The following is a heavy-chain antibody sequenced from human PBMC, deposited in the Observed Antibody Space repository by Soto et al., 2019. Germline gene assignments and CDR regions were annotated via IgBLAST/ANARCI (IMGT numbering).Heavy chain of an antibody. CDR1: GYTFTSYG. Sequence: QAQLVQSGGEVKKPGASVKVSCRASGYTFTSYGYAWVRQAPGQGLEWMGWISAYNGDTNYAQKFQDRVTLTTYTYTTTANMELRNLGSDDTAVYYCARSGAYCTSITCLFDSFWGLGTLVTVSS. CDR3: ARSGAYCTSITCLFDSF. CDR2: ISAYNGDT. V-gene: IGHV1-18*01. D-gene: IGHD2-8*01. J-gene: IGHJ4*02.